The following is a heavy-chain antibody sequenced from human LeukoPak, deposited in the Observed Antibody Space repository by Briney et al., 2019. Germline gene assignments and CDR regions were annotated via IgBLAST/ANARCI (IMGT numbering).Heavy chain of an antibody. D-gene: IGHD3-3*01. CDR2: ISYDGSNK. J-gene: IGHJ6*02. Sequence: PGGSLRLSCAASGFTFSSYGMHWVRQAPGKGLEWVAVISYDGSNKYYADSVKGRFTISRDNSKNTLYLQMNSLRAEDTAVYYCAKDGFWSRYYCSDGMDVWGQGTKVTVSS. CDR3: AKDGFWSRYYCSDGMDV. CDR1: GFTFSSYG. V-gene: IGHV3-30*18.